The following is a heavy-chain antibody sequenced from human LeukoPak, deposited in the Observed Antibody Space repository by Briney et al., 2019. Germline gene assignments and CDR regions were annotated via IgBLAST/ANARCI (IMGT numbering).Heavy chain of an antibody. D-gene: IGHD6-19*01. CDR3: ARDLYSSGWGYFDY. Sequence: SETPSLTCTISGYSISSGYYWGWIRQPPGKGLEWIGSIYHSGSTYYNPPLKSRVTISLDTSENQFSLKLSSVTAADTAVYYCARDLYSSGWGYFDYWGQGTLVTVSS. V-gene: IGHV4-38-2*02. CDR1: GYSISSGYY. CDR2: IYHSGST. J-gene: IGHJ4*02.